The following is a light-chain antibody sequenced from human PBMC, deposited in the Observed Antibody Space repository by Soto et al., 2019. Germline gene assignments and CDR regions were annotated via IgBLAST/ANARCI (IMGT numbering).Light chain of an antibody. V-gene: IGLV1-51*01. CDR3: GTWDSSLTAVV. CDR2: DDN. CDR1: SSNTGENY. J-gene: IGLJ2*01. Sequence: QSVLTQPPSVSAAPGQTVTISCSGSSSNTGENYVSWYQHFPGAAPKLLIYDDNKRPSGISDRFSASKSGTSATLGIAGLQTGDEADYYCGTWDSSLTAVVLGGGTKLTVL.